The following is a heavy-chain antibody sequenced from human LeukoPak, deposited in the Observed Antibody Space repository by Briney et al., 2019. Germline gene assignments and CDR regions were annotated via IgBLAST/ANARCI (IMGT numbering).Heavy chain of an antibody. Sequence: ASVKVSCTASGYTFTRYDINWVRQATGQGLEWMGWMNPNSGNTGYAQKFQGRVTMTRNTSISTAYMELSSLRSEDTAVYYCARLSWDCSGGSCSFWFDPWGQGTLVTVSS. CDR2: MNPNSGNT. V-gene: IGHV1-8*01. CDR1: GYTFTRYD. D-gene: IGHD2-15*01. J-gene: IGHJ5*02. CDR3: ARLSWDCSGGSCSFWFDP.